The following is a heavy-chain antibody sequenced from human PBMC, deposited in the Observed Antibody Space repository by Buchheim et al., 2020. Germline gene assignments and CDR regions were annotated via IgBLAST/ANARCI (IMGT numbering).Heavy chain of an antibody. J-gene: IGHJ6*02. Sequence: EVQLVESGGGLVQPGGSLRLSCAASGFTFSSYEMNWVRQAPGKGLEWVSYISSSGSTIYYADSVKGRFTISRDNAKNPLYLQMNSLRAEDTADYYCASIQHYYGSGSYYSDYGMDVWGQGTT. V-gene: IGHV3-48*03. CDR1: GFTFSSYE. CDR3: ASIQHYYGSGSYYSDYGMDV. CDR2: ISSSGSTI. D-gene: IGHD3-10*01.